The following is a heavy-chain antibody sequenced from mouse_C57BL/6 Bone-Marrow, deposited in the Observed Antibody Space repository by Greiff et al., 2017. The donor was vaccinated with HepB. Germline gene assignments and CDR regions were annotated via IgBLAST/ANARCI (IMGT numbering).Heavy chain of an antibody. CDR3: AREAGTWYFDV. CDR1: GYTFISYW. CDR2: IDPSDSYT. V-gene: IGHV1-69*01. D-gene: IGHD4-1*01. J-gene: IGHJ1*03. Sequence: QVQLQQPGAELVMPGASVKLSCKASGYTFISYWMHWVKQRPGQGLEWIGEIDPSDSYTNYNQKFKGKSTLTVDKSSSTAYMQLSSLTSEDSAVYYCAREAGTWYFDVWGTGTTVTVSS.